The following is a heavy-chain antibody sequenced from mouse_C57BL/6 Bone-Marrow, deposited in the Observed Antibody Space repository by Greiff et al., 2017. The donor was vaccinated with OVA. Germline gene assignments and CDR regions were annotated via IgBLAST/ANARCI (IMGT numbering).Heavy chain of an antibody. D-gene: IGHD1-1*01. CDR1: GFNIKDYY. J-gene: IGHJ2*01. V-gene: IGHV14-2*01. CDR2: IDPEDGVT. CDR3: ANYYGSSFDY. Sequence: EVQLQESGAELVKPGASVKLSCTASGFNIKDYYMHWVKQRTEQGLEWIGRIDPEDGVTKYAPKFQGKATITADTSSNTAYLQLSSLTSEDTAVYYCANYYGSSFDYWGQGTTLTVSS.